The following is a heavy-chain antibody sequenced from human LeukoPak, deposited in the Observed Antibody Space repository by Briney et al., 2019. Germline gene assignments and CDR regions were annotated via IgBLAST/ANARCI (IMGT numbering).Heavy chain of an antibody. CDR1: GGTFSSYN. J-gene: IGHJ5*02. Sequence: ASVKVSCKASGGTFSSYNINWVRQAPGQGLEWVGWINTNTGKSTYAQGFTGRFVFSLDTSVSTTYLQINSLKAEDTAVYYCARGGSEYAFWSVQRSNWFDPWGQGTLITVSS. CDR3: ARGGSEYAFWSVQRSNWFDP. CDR2: INTNTGKS. V-gene: IGHV7-4-1*02. D-gene: IGHD3-3*01.